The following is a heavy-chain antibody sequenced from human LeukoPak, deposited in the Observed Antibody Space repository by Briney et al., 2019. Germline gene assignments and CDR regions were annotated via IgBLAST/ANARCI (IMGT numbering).Heavy chain of an antibody. V-gene: IGHV4-34*01. Sequence: PSETLSLTCAVYGGSFSGYYWSWIRQPPGKGLEWIGEINHSGSTNYNPSLKSRVTISVDTSKNQFSLKLSSVTAADTAVYYCARSSSGYSQWVDYWGQGTLVTVSS. CDR1: GGSFSGYY. CDR2: INHSGST. CDR3: ARSSSGYSQWVDY. D-gene: IGHD3-22*01. J-gene: IGHJ4*02.